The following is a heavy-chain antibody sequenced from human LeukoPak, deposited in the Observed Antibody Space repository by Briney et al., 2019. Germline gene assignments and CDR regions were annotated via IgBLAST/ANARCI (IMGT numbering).Heavy chain of an antibody. CDR1: GGTFSSYA. CDR3: ARDRTGTNSMDY. V-gene: IGHV1-69*13. D-gene: IGHD1-1*01. Sequence: GASVKVSCKASGGTFSSYAISWVRQAPGQGLEWMGGIIPIFGTANYAQKFQGRVMITADESTSTAYMELSSLRSEDTAVYYCARDRTGTNSMDYWGQGALVTVSS. J-gene: IGHJ4*02. CDR2: IIPIFGTA.